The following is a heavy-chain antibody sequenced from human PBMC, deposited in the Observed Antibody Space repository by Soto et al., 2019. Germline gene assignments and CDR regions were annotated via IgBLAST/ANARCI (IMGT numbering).Heavy chain of an antibody. CDR1: GFSFRSYG. Sequence: QVQLVESGGGVVRPGGSLRLSCTASGFSFRSYGMHWVRQAPGKGLEWVAVIWYDGSNKYSADSVKGRFTISRDNSKKTLYLQMSSLRAEDTAVYYCARDGCGGDCPFDYWGQGTLVTVSS. V-gene: IGHV3-33*01. J-gene: IGHJ4*02. D-gene: IGHD2-21*02. CDR2: IWYDGSNK. CDR3: ARDGCGGDCPFDY.